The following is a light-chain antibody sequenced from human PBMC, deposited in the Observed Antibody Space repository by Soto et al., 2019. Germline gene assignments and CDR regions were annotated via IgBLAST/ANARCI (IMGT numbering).Light chain of an antibody. CDR2: DVS. CDR1: SSDVGGYNY. Sequence: QSALTQPRSVSGAPGQSVTISCTGTSSDVGGYNYVSWYQQHPGKAPKLMISDVSKPPSGVPYRFSGSKSGNTASLTISGLQAEAASYYYCCSYAGSPWVFGGGTKLTVL. J-gene: IGLJ3*02. CDR3: CSYAGSPWV. V-gene: IGLV2-11*01.